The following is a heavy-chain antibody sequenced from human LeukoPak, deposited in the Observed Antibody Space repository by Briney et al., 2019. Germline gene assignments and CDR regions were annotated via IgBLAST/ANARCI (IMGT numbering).Heavy chain of an antibody. CDR2: IYSGGST. CDR1: GFTVSSNY. CDR3: ARDGVDYGDYFFGDY. Sequence: GGSLRLSCAASGFTVSSNYMSWVRQAPGKGLEWVSVIYSGGSTYYADSVKGRFTISRDNSKNTLYLQMNSLRAEDTAVYYCARDGVDYGDYFFGDYWGQGTLVTVSS. V-gene: IGHV3-53*01. J-gene: IGHJ4*02. D-gene: IGHD4-17*01.